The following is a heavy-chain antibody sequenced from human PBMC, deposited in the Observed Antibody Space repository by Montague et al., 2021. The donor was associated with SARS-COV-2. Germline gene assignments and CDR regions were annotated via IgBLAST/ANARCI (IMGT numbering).Heavy chain of an antibody. D-gene: IGHD3-22*01. V-gene: IGHV3-48*03. J-gene: IGHJ4*02. CDR3: ARAGEDYYYDSSGFLY. Sequence: SLRLSCAASGFIFSSYEMNWVRQAPGKGLEWVSYISNSGDTKYYADSVKGRFTISRDNAKNSLCLQMSSLRAEDTAVYYCARAGEDYYYDSSGFLYWGQGILVTVSS. CDR1: GFIFSSYE. CDR2: ISNSGDTK.